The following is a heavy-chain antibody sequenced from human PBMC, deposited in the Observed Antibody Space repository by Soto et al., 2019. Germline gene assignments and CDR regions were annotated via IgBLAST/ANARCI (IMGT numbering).Heavy chain of an antibody. CDR3: ARDFHMVPYCSITRCPPVSGS. V-gene: IGHV3-30-3*01. J-gene: IGHJ5*02. D-gene: IGHD2-2*01. CDR1: GFTFSSYA. Sequence: GGSLRLSCAAYGFTFSSYAMHWVRQAPGKGLEWVAVISYDGSNKYYADSVKGRFTISRDNSKNTLYLQMNSLRAEDTAVYYCARDFHMVPYCSITRCPPVSGSWGQGTLVTVSS. CDR2: ISYDGSNK.